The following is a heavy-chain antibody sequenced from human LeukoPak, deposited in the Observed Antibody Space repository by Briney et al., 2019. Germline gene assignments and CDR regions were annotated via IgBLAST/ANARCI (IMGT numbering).Heavy chain of an antibody. CDR3: ANQSLQRIAGIGVDS. D-gene: IGHD1-14*01. CDR1: GFIFSNFA. V-gene: IGHV3-23*01. Sequence: HPGGSLRLSCAASGFIFSNFAISWVRQAPGKGLQWVSSISESGDKTYYADSVKGRFTISRDNSKNMLYLQMNSLRDEDTAVYYCANQSLQRIAGIGVDSWGQGTLVTVSS. J-gene: IGHJ5*01. CDR2: ISESGDKT.